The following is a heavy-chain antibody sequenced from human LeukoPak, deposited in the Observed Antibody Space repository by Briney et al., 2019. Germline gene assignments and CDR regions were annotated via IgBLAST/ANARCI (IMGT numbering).Heavy chain of an antibody. CDR2: IYYSGST. CDR3: ARVAAAGNYYFDY. V-gene: IGHV4-39*07. CDR1: GVSLSSYY. D-gene: IGHD6-13*01. Sequence: SETLSLTCTVSGVSLSSYYWGWIRQPPGKGLEWIGSIYYSGSTYYNPSLKSRVTISVDTSKNQFSLKLSSVTAADTAVYFCARVAAAGNYYFDYWGQGTLVTVSS. J-gene: IGHJ4*02.